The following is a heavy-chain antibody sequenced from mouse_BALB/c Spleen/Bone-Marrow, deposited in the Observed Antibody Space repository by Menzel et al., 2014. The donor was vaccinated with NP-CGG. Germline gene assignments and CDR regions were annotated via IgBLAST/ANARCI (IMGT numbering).Heavy chain of an antibody. Sequence: EVKLMESGPELVKPGASVKISCKASGYSFTGYFMNWVLQSHGKSLEWIGRINPYNGDSFYNQKFKGKATLTVDKSSSTAHMELRSLASEDSAVYYSARVTTDWYFDVWGAGTTVTVSS. CDR2: INPYNGDS. CDR1: GYSFTGYF. D-gene: IGHD2-3*01. V-gene: IGHV1-20*02. J-gene: IGHJ1*01. CDR3: ARVTTDWYFDV.